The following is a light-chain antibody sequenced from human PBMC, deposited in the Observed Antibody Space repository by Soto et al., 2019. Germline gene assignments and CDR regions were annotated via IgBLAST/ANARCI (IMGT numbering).Light chain of an antibody. CDR3: QQYNNWLT. J-gene: IGKJ4*01. Sequence: EIVMTQSPATLSVSPGERATLSCRASQSVSSNLAWYQQKPGQAPRLLIYGASTRATGIPARFSGSGSGTEFTLTISXLQSEDFAVYYCQQYNNWLTFGGGTKVEIK. V-gene: IGKV3-15*01. CDR1: QSVSSN. CDR2: GAS.